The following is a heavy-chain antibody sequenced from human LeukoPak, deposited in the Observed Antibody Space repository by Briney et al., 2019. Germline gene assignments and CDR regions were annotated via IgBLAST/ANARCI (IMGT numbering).Heavy chain of an antibody. Sequence: SETLSLTCAVYGGSFSGYYWSWIRQPPGKGLEWIGEINHSGSTNYNPSLKSRVTISVDTSKNQFSLKLSSVTAADTAVYYCTRAHLGTYSYYNYGMDVWGQGTTVTVSS. J-gene: IGHJ6*02. CDR1: GGSFSGYY. D-gene: IGHD3-16*01. V-gene: IGHV4-34*01. CDR3: TRAHLGTYSYYNYGMDV. CDR2: INHSGST.